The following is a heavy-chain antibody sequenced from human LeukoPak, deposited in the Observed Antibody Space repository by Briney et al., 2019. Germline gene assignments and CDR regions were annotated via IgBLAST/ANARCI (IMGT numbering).Heavy chain of an antibody. CDR1: GGSITNW. V-gene: IGHV4-4*02. D-gene: IGHD3-22*01. CDR2: INHSGST. CDR3: ARGTRGSSGYYYPNYYFYYGMDV. J-gene: IGHJ6*02. Sequence: SGTLSLTCGVSGGSITNWWSWVRQAPGKGLEWIGEINHSGSTNYNPSLKSRVTISVDTSKNQFSLKLSSVTAADTAVYYCARGTRGSSGYYYPNYYFYYGMDVWGQGTTVTVSS.